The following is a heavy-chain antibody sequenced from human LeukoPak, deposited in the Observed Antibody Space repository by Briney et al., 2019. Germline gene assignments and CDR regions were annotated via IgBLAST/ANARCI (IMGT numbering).Heavy chain of an antibody. CDR1: GYSISSGYY. CDR2: IYRSGNT. V-gene: IGHV4-38-2*01. CDR3: ARQSTSSWYDY. J-gene: IGHJ4*02. D-gene: IGHD6-13*01. Sequence: SETLSLTCAVSGYSISSGYYWGWIRQPPGKGLEWIGSIYRSGNTYYNPSLKSRVTISVDTSKNQFSLKLSSVTAADTAVYYCARQSTSSWYDYWGQGTLVTVSS.